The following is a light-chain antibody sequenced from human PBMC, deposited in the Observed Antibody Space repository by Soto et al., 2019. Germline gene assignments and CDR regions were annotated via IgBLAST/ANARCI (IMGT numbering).Light chain of an antibody. Sequence: EIVLTQSPVTLSLSPGDRATLSCRASQRVSSNYLAWYQQRPGQAPRLLIYGASSRATGIPDRFSGSGSGTDFTLTINRLEPEDFAVYYCQQYGSSLYTFGQGTKVDIK. CDR2: GAS. J-gene: IGKJ2*01. CDR1: QRVSSNY. V-gene: IGKV3-20*01. CDR3: QQYGSSLYT.